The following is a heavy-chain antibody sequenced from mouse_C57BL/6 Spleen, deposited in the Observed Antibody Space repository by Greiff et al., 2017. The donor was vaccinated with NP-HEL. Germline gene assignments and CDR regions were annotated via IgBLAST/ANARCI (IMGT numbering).Heavy chain of an antibody. D-gene: IGHD2-3*01. Sequence: QVQLQQPGAELVKPGASVKVSCKASGYTFTSYWMHWVKQRPGQGLEWIGRIHPTDSDTNYNQKFKGKATLTVDKSSSTAYMQLSSLTSEDSAVYYCARGTDGYYASNYAMDYWGQGTSVTVSS. CDR1: GYTFTSYW. CDR2: IHPTDSDT. CDR3: ARGTDGYYASNYAMDY. V-gene: IGHV1-74*01. J-gene: IGHJ4*01.